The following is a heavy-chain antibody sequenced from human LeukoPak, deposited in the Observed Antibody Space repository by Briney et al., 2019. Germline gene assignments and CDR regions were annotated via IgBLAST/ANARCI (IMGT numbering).Heavy chain of an antibody. CDR1: GYTFTNCD. CDR2: VNPDSGDT. J-gene: IGHJ4*02. CDR3: TRDWTY. V-gene: IGHV1-8*01. Sequence: ASVKLSCKTSGYTFTNCDINWVRQASGQGLEWMGWVNPDSGDTGYAQKFQGRLTMTTNTSSRMAYMEMTSLRSDDTAVYYCTRDWTYWGPGTLVTVSS. D-gene: IGHD1-1*01.